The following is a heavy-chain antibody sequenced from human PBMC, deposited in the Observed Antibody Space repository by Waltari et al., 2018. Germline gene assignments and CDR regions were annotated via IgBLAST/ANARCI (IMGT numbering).Heavy chain of an antibody. CDR2: INEDESEK. CDR1: GLTLSSHW. Sequence: EVQLVESGGGLVQPGGCLRLTWVASGLTLSSHWISWLRQAPGKGLEWVANINEDESEKFYVDSVKGRFTISRDNAKNSLYLQMNSLRVEDTAYYYCARDMGIYTNYAAYWGQGTLVTVSS. V-gene: IGHV3-7*01. D-gene: IGHD4-4*01. J-gene: IGHJ4*02. CDR3: ARDMGIYTNYAAY.